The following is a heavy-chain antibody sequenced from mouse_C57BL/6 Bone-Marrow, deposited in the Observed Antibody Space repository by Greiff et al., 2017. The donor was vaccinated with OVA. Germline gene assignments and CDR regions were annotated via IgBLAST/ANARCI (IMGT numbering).Heavy chain of an antibody. CDR3: TRALFAWLAY. V-gene: IGHV1-15*01. J-gene: IGHJ3*01. CDR2: ISPETGGT. Sequence: VHLVESGAELVRPGASVTLSCAASGYTFTDYDMHWVQQTPVHGLEWIGAISPETGGTAYNQKFKGKAILTADKSSSTAYMELRSLTSEDSAVYYCTRALFAWLAYWGQGTLVTVSA. CDR1: GYTFTDYD.